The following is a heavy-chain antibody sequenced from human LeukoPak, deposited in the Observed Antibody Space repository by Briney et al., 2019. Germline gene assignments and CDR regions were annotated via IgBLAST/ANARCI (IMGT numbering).Heavy chain of an antibody. CDR1: GLSFTTFS. V-gene: IGHV3-21*01. CDR3: SGALYSSGWHYFDY. CDR2: MSYDGGPT. Sequence: GGSLRLSCAASGLSFTTFSMNWVRQAPGKGLEWVSSMSYDGGPTYYADSVKGRFTISRDNAKNTLYLQMNSLRAEDTAVYYCSGALYSSGWHYFDYWGQGTLVTVSS. J-gene: IGHJ4*02. D-gene: IGHD6-19*01.